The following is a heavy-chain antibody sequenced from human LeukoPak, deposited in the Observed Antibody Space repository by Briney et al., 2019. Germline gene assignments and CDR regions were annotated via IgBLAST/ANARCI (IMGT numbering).Heavy chain of an antibody. CDR1: GYTFTSYG. D-gene: IGHD2-2*02. V-gene: IGHV1-18*04. CDR2: ISPYNGNT. CDR3: ARAGDCSSTSCYNPHYYYYYGMDV. J-gene: IGHJ6*04. Sequence: ASVKVSCKASGYTFTSYGISWVRQAPGQGLEWMGWISPYNGNTKYAQKLQGRVTMTTDTSTTTAYMELRSLRSDDTAVYYCARAGDCSSTSCYNPHYYYYYGMDVWGKGPRSPSPQ.